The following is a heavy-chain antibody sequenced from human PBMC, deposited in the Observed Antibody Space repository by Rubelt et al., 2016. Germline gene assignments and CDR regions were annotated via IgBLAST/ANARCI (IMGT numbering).Heavy chain of an antibody. Sequence: QVQLQQWGAGLLKPSETLSLTCAVYGGSFSGYYWSWIRQPPGKGLEWIGEINHSGSTNYNPSLKSRVTISVDTSKNQFSLKLSSVTAADTAVYYCASEPRNCSSTSCPHNYWGQGTLVTVSS. CDR3: ASEPRNCSSTSCPHNY. V-gene: IGHV4-34*01. CDR2: INHSGST. J-gene: IGHJ4*02. CDR1: GGSFSGYY. D-gene: IGHD2-2*01.